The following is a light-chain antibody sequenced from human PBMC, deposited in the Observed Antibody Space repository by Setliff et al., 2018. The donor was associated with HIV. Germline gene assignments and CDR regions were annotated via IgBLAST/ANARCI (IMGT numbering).Light chain of an antibody. CDR2: EVS. Sequence: QSALTQPASVSGSPGQSITIYCTGTSSDVGGSNYVSWYQQRPGKAPKLMIYEVSNRPSWVSNRFSGSKSGNTASLTISGLQAEDEADYYCSSYTFSSTPYVFGTGTKVTVL. J-gene: IGLJ1*01. CDR1: SSDVGGSNY. V-gene: IGLV2-14*01. CDR3: SSYTFSSTPYV.